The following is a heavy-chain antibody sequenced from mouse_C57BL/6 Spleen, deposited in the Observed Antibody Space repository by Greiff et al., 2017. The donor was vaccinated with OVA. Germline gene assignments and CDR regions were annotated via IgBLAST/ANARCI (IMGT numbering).Heavy chain of an antibody. Sequence: EVMLVESGGDLVKPGGSLKLSCAASGFTFSSYGMSWVRQTPDKRLAWVATISSGGSYTYYPDSVKGRFTISRDNDKNTLYLQMSSLKSEDTSMYYCARPDYGSSYPYWYFDVWGTGTTVTVSS. CDR3: ARPDYGSSYPYWYFDV. V-gene: IGHV5-6*01. CDR2: ISSGGSYT. CDR1: GFTFSSYG. D-gene: IGHD1-1*01. J-gene: IGHJ1*03.